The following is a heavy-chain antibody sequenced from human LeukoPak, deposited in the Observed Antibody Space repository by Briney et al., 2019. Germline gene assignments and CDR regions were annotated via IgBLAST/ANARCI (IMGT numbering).Heavy chain of an antibody. J-gene: IGHJ4*01. V-gene: IGHV3-23*01. Sequence: PGGSLRLSCAASGFTFSSSAMSWVRQAPGKGLEWVSAISGSGGSTYYADSVKGRFTISRDNSKNTLYLQMNSLRAEDTALYYCAKDGGIAARLTEYWGQGTLVTVSS. CDR1: GFTFSSSA. CDR3: AKDGGIAARLTEY. D-gene: IGHD6-6*01. CDR2: ISGSGGST.